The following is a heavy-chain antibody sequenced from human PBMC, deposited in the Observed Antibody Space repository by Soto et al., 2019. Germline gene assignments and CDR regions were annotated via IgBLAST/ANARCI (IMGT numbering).Heavy chain of an antibody. CDR2: INAGNGNT. D-gene: IGHD5-18*01. Sequence: ASVKVSCKASGYTFTSYAMHWVRQAPGQRLEWMGWINAGNGNTKYSQKFQGRVTITRDKSASTAYMELSSLRSEDTAVYYGAEAVDTAMAPLDIWGQGTMVTVSS. V-gene: IGHV1-3*01. CDR3: AEAVDTAMAPLDI. CDR1: GYTFTSYA. J-gene: IGHJ3*02.